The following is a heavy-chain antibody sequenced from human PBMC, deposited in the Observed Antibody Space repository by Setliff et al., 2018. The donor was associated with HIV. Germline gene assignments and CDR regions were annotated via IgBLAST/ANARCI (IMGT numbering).Heavy chain of an antibody. Sequence: PGGSLRLSCAASGFTFDRFWMHWVRQAPGKGLEWVSRVNTDGNSKTYADSVKDRFTISRDNGKNTLFLQINSLKVEDTGVYYCHSGYDSEEQSYFDYWGQGTLVTVSS. J-gene: IGHJ4*02. CDR3: HSGYDSEEQSYFDY. CDR1: GFTFDRFW. V-gene: IGHV3-74*01. D-gene: IGHD5-12*01. CDR2: VNTDGNSK.